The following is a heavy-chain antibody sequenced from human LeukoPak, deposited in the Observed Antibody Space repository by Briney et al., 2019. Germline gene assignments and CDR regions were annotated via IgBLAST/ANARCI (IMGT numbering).Heavy chain of an antibody. CDR1: GFTFSSYA. Sequence: HPGRSLRLSCAASGFTFSSYAMTWVRQAPGKGLEWVSAIRGSGGSTYYADSVKGRFTISRDNSKSTVYLQMNTLRAEDAAIYYCAKDREGFVDYWGQGTLVTVFS. D-gene: IGHD1-26*01. V-gene: IGHV3-23*01. CDR3: AKDREGFVDY. J-gene: IGHJ4*02. CDR2: IRGSGGST.